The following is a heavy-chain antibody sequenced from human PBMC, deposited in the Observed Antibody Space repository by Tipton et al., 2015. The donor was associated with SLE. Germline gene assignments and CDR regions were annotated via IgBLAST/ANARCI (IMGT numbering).Heavy chain of an antibody. J-gene: IGHJ4*02. V-gene: IGHV4-59*08. CDR1: GGSISSYR. Sequence: TLSLTCTVSGGSISSYRWSWIRQPPGKGLEWIGYVYYSGSTNYNPSLKSRVTMSIDTSKNQFSLKLRSVTAADTAVYYCARHRMMDSSSWAYYFDYRGQGTLVTVSS. CDR2: VYYSGST. D-gene: IGHD6-13*01. CDR3: ARHRMMDSSSWAYYFDY.